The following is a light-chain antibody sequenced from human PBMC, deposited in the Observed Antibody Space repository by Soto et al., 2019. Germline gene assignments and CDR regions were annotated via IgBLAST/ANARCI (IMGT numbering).Light chain of an antibody. CDR2: DAS. CDR1: STDFVSYNR. V-gene: IGLV2-18*01. J-gene: IGLJ1*01. Sequence: SALTQPPSVSGSPGQSVTISCTGTSTDFVSYNRVSWYQQPPDTAPKLMIYDASNRPSVVPDRFSQFKSGNTVCLTISGLQAADEADYYCSLYTSENTYVFGTGTKGTVL. CDR3: SLYTSENTYV.